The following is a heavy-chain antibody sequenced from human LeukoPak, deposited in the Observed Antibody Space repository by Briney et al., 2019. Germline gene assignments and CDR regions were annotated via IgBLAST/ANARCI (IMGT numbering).Heavy chain of an antibody. CDR3: AKDSSSSTQGAFDI. CDR1: GGSISSYY. V-gene: IGHV4-59*01. Sequence: SETLSLTCTVSGGSISSYYWSWIRQPPGKGLEWIGYIYYSGSTNYSPSLKSRVTISVDTSKNQFSLKLSSVTAADTAVYYCAKDSSSSTQGAFDIWGQGTMVTVSS. D-gene: IGHD6-13*01. CDR2: IYYSGST. J-gene: IGHJ3*02.